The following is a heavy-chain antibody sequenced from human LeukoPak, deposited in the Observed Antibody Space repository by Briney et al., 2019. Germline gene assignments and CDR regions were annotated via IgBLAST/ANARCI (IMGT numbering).Heavy chain of an antibody. V-gene: IGHV3-21*01. Sequence: PGGSLRLSCAASGFTFSSYSMNWVRQVPGKGLEWVSSMSGSGYYIYYADSVKGRFTTSRDNAKNSLYLQMNSLRAEDTAVCYCARATYYGSGSYYMLVDYWGQGTLVTVSS. CDR2: MSGSGYYI. D-gene: IGHD3-10*01. CDR3: ARATYYGSGSYYMLVDY. J-gene: IGHJ4*02. CDR1: GFTFSSYS.